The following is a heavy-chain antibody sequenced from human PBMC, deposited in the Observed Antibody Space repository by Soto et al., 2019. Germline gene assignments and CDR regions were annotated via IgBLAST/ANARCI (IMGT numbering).Heavy chain of an antibody. Sequence: QITLKESGPTLVKPTQTLTLTCTFSGFSFTTSGVGVGWVRQPPGKALEWLALLYWDDDKRYSSSLKSRLTIPKDTSKNQVVLTMTNMDPVDTATYYCAHRPGEGNGRASYSGMDGWGQGTTVTVSS. D-gene: IGHD1-26*01. CDR3: AHRPGEGNGRASYSGMDG. CDR1: GFSFTTSGVG. CDR2: LYWDDDK. V-gene: IGHV2-5*02. J-gene: IGHJ6*02.